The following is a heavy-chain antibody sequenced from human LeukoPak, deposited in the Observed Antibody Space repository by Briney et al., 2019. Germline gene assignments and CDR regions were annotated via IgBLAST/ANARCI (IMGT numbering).Heavy chain of an antibody. J-gene: IGHJ4*02. CDR3: ARESYVDVVATIMDY. CDR1: GFTVSSNY. CDR2: IYSGGST. D-gene: IGHD5-12*01. Sequence: GGSLRLSCVASGFTVSSNYMNWVRQAPGKGLEWVSVIYSGGSTYYADSVKGRFTISRDSSKNTLYLQMNSLRAEDTAVYYCARESYVDVVATIMDYWGQGTLVTVSS. V-gene: IGHV3-66*01.